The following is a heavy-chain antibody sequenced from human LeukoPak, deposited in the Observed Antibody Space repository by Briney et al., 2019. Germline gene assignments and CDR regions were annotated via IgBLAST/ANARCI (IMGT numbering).Heavy chain of an antibody. CDR1: GFSFSNYS. D-gene: IGHD3-10*01. Sequence: PGESLRLSCVGSGFSFSNYSLNWVRQTPGKGLEWVSSISKGSGYIYQTDSVKGRFTISRDNSKNTLYLQMNSLRAEDTAVYYCAKDRQRYYGSGSYYDYWGQGTLVTVSS. CDR2: ISKGSGYI. CDR3: AKDRQRYYGSGSYYDY. V-gene: IGHV3-21*04. J-gene: IGHJ4*02.